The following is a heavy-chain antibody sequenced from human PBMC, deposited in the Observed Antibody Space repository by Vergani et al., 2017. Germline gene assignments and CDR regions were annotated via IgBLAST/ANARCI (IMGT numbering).Heavy chain of an antibody. CDR3: ARVRRDDSSGYYYYYGMDV. V-gene: IGHV4-30-4*01. D-gene: IGHD3-22*01. J-gene: IGHJ6*02. CDR1: GGSISSGDYY. Sequence: QVQLQESGPGLVKPSQTLSLTCTVSGGSISSGDYYWSWIRQPPGKGLEWIGYLYYSGSTYYNPSLKSRFTISVDTSKNQFSLKLSSVTAAATAVYYCARVRRDDSSGYYYYYGMDVWGQGTTVTVSS. CDR2: LYYSGST.